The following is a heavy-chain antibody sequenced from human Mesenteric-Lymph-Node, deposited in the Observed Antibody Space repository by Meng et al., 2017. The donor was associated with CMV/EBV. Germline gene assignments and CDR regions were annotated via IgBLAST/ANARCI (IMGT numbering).Heavy chain of an antibody. V-gene: IGHV3-21*01. D-gene: IGHD3-10*01. CDR1: GFTFSRHS. Sequence: ASGFTFSRHSMHWVRQAPGKGLEWVSSISSGRSYSYYADSVKGRFTISRDNAKKSLYLQMSSLRAEDSAVYYCASASDVGEWLLGYWGQGTLVTVSS. J-gene: IGHJ4*02. CDR3: ASASDVGEWLLGY. CDR2: ISSGRSYS.